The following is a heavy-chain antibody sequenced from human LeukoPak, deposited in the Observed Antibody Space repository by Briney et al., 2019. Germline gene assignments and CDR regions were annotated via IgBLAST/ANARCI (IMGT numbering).Heavy chain of an antibody. J-gene: IGHJ4*02. CDR2: IYTSGST. Sequence: SETLSLTCTVSGGSISSYYWSWIRQPAGKGLGWIGRIYTSGSTNHNPSLKSRLTMSVDTSTHQFSLKLSSVTAGDTAVYYCAREGEAAAGTDYWGQGTLVTVSS. CDR3: AREGEAAAGTDY. CDR1: GGSISSYY. D-gene: IGHD6-13*01. V-gene: IGHV4-4*07.